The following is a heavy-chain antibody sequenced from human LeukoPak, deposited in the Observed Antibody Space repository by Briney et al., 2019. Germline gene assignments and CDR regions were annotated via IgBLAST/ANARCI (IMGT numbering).Heavy chain of an antibody. V-gene: IGHV4-4*07. CDR2: IYTSGST. CDR3: ARDAGSGIQLWLGLWFDP. CDR1: GGSISSYY. D-gene: IGHD5-18*01. J-gene: IGHJ5*02. Sequence: SETLSLTCTVSGGSISSYYWSWLRQPAGKGLEWIGRIYTSGSTNYNPSLKSRVTMSVDTSKNQFSLKLSSVTAADTAVYYCARDAGSGIQLWLGLWFDPWGQGTLVTVSS.